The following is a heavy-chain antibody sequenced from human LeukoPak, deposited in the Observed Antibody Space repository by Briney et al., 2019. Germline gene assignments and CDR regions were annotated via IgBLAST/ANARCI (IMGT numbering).Heavy chain of an antibody. J-gene: IGHJ6*03. CDR3: ARESGSYLPFYYYYYMDV. V-gene: IGHV1-8*01. Sequence: ASVKVSCKASGYTFTSYDINWVRQATGQGLGWMGWMNPNSGNTGYAQKFQGRVTMTRNTSISTAYMELSSLRSEDTAVYYCARESGSYLPFYYYYYMDVWGKGTTVTVSS. CDR2: MNPNSGNT. CDR1: GYTFTSYD. D-gene: IGHD1-26*01.